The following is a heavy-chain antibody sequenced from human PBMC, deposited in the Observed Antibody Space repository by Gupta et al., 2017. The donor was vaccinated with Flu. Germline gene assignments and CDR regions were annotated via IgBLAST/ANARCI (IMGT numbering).Heavy chain of an antibody. CDR1: GFPSSGYE. D-gene: IGHD5-18*01. CDR2: ISSSGSTI. J-gene: IGHJ6*02. Sequence: EVQLVESGGGLLRIGGSWGLSVPPFGFPSSGYEMNWVRQAPGKGLEWVSYISSSGSTIYYADSVKGRFTISRDNAKNSLYLQMNSLRAEDTAVYYCARVGYSYGSYYYGMDVWGQGTTVTVSS. CDR3: ARVGYSYGSYYYGMDV. V-gene: IGHV3-48*03.